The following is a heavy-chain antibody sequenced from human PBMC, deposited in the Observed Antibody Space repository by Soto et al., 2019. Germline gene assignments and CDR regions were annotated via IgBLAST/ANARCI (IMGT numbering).Heavy chain of an antibody. J-gene: IGHJ6*02. CDR3: AKEERFLEWLLAGDYYYGMDV. V-gene: IGHV3-23*01. D-gene: IGHD3-3*01. CDR2: ISGSGGST. Sequence: PGGVPRLSCAASGFTFSSYAMSWVRQAPGKGLEWVSAISGSGGSTYYADSVKGRFTISRDNSKNTLYLQMNSLRAEDTAVYYCAKEERFLEWLLAGDYYYGMDVWGQGTTVTVSS. CDR1: GFTFSSYA.